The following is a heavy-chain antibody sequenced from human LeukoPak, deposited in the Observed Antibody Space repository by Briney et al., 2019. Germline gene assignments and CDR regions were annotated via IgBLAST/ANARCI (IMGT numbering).Heavy chain of an antibody. CDR3: ARLGGSGSYYKVDYYYYMDV. D-gene: IGHD3-10*01. Sequence: GASEKVSCKASGYTFTGYYMHWVRQAPGQGLEWMGRINPNSGGTNYAQKFQGRVTMTRDTSISIAYMELSRLRSDDTAVYYCARLGGSGSYYKVDYYYYMDVWGKGTTVTVSS. CDR2: INPNSGGT. V-gene: IGHV1-2*06. CDR1: GYTFTGYY. J-gene: IGHJ6*03.